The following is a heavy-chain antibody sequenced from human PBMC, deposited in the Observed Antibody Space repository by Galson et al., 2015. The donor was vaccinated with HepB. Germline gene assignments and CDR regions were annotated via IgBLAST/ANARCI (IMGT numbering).Heavy chain of an antibody. CDR2: IRSKGNNYAT. CDR3: TRLRDLSGYSSR. V-gene: IGHV3-73*01. D-gene: IGHD6-13*01. CDR1: GFTFSGSA. Sequence: SLRLSCAASGFTFSGSAIHWVRQASGKGPEWVGRIRSKGNNYATSYVPSLKGRFTISRDDSKNMAYLHMKSLKTEDTAVYYCTRLRDLSGYSSRWGQGTLVAVSS. J-gene: IGHJ4*02.